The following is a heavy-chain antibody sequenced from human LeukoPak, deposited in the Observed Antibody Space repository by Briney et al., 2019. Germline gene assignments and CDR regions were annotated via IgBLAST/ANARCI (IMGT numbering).Heavy chain of an antibody. Sequence: ASVKVSCKASGYTFTSYDINWVRQATGQGLEWMGWMNPNSGNTGYAQKFQGRVTMTRNTSISTAYMELSSLRSEDTAVYYCASGPSLRATYPIVTNSGSHTTDYWGQGTLVTVSS. CDR1: GYTFTSYD. CDR2: MNPNSGNT. V-gene: IGHV1-8*01. CDR3: ASGPSLRATYPIVTNSGSHTTDY. D-gene: IGHD1-26*01. J-gene: IGHJ4*02.